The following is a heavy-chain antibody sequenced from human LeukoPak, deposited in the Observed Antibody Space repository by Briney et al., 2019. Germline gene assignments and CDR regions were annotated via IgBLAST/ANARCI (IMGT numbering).Heavy chain of an antibody. D-gene: IGHD3-10*01. CDR2: ISGSGGST. Sequence: GGSLRLSCAASGFTFSSYAMSWVRRAPGKGLEWVSAISGSGGSTYYADSVKGRFTISRDNSKNTLYLQMNSLRAEDTAVYYCAKGSFYGSGRPDYWGQGTLVTVSS. V-gene: IGHV3-23*01. J-gene: IGHJ4*02. CDR3: AKGSFYGSGRPDY. CDR1: GFTFSSYA.